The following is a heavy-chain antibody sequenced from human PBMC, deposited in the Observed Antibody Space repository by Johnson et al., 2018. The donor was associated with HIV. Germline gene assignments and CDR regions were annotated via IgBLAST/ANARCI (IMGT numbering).Heavy chain of an antibody. V-gene: IGHV3-11*04. Sequence: QVQLVESGGGLVKPGGSLRLSCAVSGFKFSDFYMTWIRQVPGKGLECVAYISPSGAGIYYADSVRGRFTISRDNAKNSLFLQMNSLSAEDTAIYYCARDPPGRAFDVWGLGTTVTVSS. CDR3: ARDPPGRAFDV. CDR2: ISPSGAGI. J-gene: IGHJ3*01. CDR1: GFKFSDFY.